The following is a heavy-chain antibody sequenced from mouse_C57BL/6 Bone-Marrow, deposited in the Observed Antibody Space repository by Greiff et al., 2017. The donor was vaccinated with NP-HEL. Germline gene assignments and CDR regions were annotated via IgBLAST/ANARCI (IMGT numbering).Heavy chain of an antibody. CDR2: IYPGNSDT. CDR3: TKEDGNYVRVWFAY. CDR1: GYTFTSYW. J-gene: IGHJ3*01. D-gene: IGHD2-1*01. V-gene: IGHV1-5*01. Sequence: EVQLQESGTVLARPGASVKMSCKTSGYTFTSYWMHWVKQRPGQGLEWIGAIYPGNSDTSYNQKFKGKAKLTAVTSASTAYMELSSLTNEDSAVYYCTKEDGNYVRVWFAYWGQGTLVTVSA.